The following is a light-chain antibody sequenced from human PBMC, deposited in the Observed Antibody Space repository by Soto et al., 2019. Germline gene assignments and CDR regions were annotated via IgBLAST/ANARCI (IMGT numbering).Light chain of an antibody. V-gene: IGKV3-15*01. CDR1: QSVRSN. J-gene: IGKJ4*01. CDR2: GAS. CDR3: QQHSAWPLT. Sequence: EIVMTRSPATLSVSPGERATLFCRASQSVRSNFLAWYQQKPGQAPSLLIYGASIRATGIPARFSGSGSGTEFTLTINSLQSEDFAVYYCQQHSAWPLTFGGGTKVEIK.